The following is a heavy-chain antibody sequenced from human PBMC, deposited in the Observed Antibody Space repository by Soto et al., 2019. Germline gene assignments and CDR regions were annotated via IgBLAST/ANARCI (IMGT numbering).Heavy chain of an antibody. V-gene: IGHV3-30*03. CDR2: ISYDGSNK. J-gene: IGHJ4*02. CDR1: GFPFSSYG. CDR3: ARRAVAGGY. D-gene: IGHD6-19*01. Sequence: PGGSLRLSCAASGFPFSSYGMHWVRQAPGKGLEWVAVISYDGSNKYYADSVKGRFTISRDNSKNTLYLQMNSLRAEDTAVYYCARRAVAGGYSGQGTLVTVSS.